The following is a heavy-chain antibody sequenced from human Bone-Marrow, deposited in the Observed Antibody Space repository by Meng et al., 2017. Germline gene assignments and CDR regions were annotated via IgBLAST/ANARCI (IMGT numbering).Heavy chain of an antibody. CDR2: IDPNNDHT. V-gene: IGHV1-2*06. J-gene: IGHJ4*02. CDR3: ARGAWVRGVSHNDY. CDR1: GYTFAAYW. Sequence: QVHLVRSGPGVKKPGASVKLSCKPSGYTFAAYWIHWLRQAPGQGLEWMGRIDPNNDHTQYAQNFQGRVTMTSDTSISTVYMELRSLRSDDTAVYYCARGAWVRGVSHNDYWGQGTLVTVSS. D-gene: IGHD3-10*01.